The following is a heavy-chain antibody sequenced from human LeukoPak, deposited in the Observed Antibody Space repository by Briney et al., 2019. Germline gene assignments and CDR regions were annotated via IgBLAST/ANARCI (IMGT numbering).Heavy chain of an antibody. CDR2: IYYSGST. D-gene: IGHD2-21*02. Sequence: SETLSLTCIVSDGSLSNDYWSWIRQPPGKGLEWIGLIYYSGSTKYNPALESRVTISVDTSKNQFSLNLNSVTAADTAVYYCARHLRGVMTCFDYWGQGALVTVSS. CDR3: ARHLRGVMTCFDY. CDR1: DGSLSNDY. J-gene: IGHJ4*02. V-gene: IGHV4-59*08.